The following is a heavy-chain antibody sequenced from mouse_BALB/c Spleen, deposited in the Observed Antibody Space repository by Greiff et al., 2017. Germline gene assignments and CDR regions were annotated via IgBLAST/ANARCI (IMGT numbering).Heavy chain of an antibody. CDR2: ILPGSGST. J-gene: IGHJ2*01. CDR3: ARKAYYRSPLFDY. Sequence: VQLQESGAELMKPGASVKISCTATGYTFSSYWIEWVKQRPGHGLEWIGEILPGSGSTNYNEKFKGKATFTADTSSNTAYMQLSSLTSEDSAVYYCARKAYYRSPLFDYWGQGTTLTVSS. D-gene: IGHD2-14*01. CDR1: GYTFSSYW. V-gene: IGHV1-9*01.